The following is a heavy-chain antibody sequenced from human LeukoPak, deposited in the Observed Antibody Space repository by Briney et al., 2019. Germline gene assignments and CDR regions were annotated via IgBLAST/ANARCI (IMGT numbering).Heavy chain of an antibody. CDR2: ISGRGGST. D-gene: IGHD3-3*01. CDR3: EKGTDFWSGYYYYYMDV. Sequence: PGGSLRLSCAASGFTFSSYAMSCVRQAPGKGWEWVSAISGRGGSTYYADSEKGRFNISRDNAKNTLYLQMNRLRVEDTAVYYCEKGTDFWSGYYYYYMDVWGKGTTVTVSS. CDR1: GFTFSSYA. J-gene: IGHJ6*03. V-gene: IGHV3-23*01.